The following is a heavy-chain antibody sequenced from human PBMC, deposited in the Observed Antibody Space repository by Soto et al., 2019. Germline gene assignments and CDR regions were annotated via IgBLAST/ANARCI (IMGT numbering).Heavy chain of an antibody. CDR1: GYTFTGYY. Sequence: ASVKVSCKASGYTFTGYYMHWVRQAPGQGLEWMGWINPNSGGTNYAQKFQGWVTMTRDTSISTAYMELSRLRSDDTAVYYCARGPLLAPGPTVTIDYWGQGTPVTVSS. J-gene: IGHJ4*02. D-gene: IGHD4-4*01. CDR3: ARGPLLAPGPTVTIDY. V-gene: IGHV1-2*04. CDR2: INPNSGGT.